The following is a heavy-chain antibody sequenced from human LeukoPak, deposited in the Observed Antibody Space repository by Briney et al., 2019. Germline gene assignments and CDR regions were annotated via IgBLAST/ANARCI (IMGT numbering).Heavy chain of an antibody. V-gene: IGHV3-21*01. CDR1: GFTFSSYS. CDR3: ARDLALGGYEN. J-gene: IGHJ4*02. Sequence: GGSLRLSCAASGFTFSSYSMNWVRQAPGKGLEWVSSISSSSSYIYYADSVKGRFTISRDNAKNSLYLQMNSLRAEDTAVYYCARDLALGGYENWGQGTLVTVSS. D-gene: IGHD5-12*01. CDR2: ISSSSSYI.